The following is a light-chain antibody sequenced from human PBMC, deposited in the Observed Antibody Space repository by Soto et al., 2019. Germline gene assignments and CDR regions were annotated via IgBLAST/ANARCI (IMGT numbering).Light chain of an antibody. CDR3: QQRTNWPPA. Sequence: EVVLTQSPATLSLSPGEIATLSCSASQSVSRYLAWYQQKPGQAPRLLIYDASSRATGIPARFSGSGSGTDFTLTISSLEPEDFAVYYCQQRTNWPPAFGQGTRL. CDR1: QSVSRY. CDR2: DAS. J-gene: IGKJ5*01. V-gene: IGKV3-11*01.